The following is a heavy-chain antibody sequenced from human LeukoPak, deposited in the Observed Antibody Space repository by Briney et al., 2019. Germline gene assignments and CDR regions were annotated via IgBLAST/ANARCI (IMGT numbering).Heavy chain of an antibody. D-gene: IGHD1-1*01. CDR2: IKEDGSET. CDR3: ARTTYGDY. CDR1: GFTLGSYW. Sequence: PGGSLRLSCAASGFTLGSYWITWVRQAPRKGLEWAAAIKEDGSETYYVDSVKGRFTISRDNAKNSLYLQMSSLRAEDTAVYYCARTTYGDYWGQGTLVTVSS. V-gene: IGHV3-7*02. J-gene: IGHJ4*02.